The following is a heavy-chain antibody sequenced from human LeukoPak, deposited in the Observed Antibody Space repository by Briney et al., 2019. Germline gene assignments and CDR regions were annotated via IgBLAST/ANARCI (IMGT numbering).Heavy chain of an antibody. CDR1: GFTFSSYA. D-gene: IGHD5-24*01. V-gene: IGHV3-21*01. Sequence: GGSLRLSGAASGFTFSSYAMSWVRQAPGKGLEWVSSISSSSSYIYYADSVKGRFTISRDNAKNSLYLQMNSLRAEDTAVYYCARDIRAEMATKSDYWGQGTLVTVSS. CDR3: ARDIRAEMATKSDY. CDR2: ISSSSSYI. J-gene: IGHJ4*02.